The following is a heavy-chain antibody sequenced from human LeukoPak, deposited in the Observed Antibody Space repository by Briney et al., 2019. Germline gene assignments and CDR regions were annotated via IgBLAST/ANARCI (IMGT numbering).Heavy chain of an antibody. V-gene: IGHV3-30*12. D-gene: IGHD5-24*01. CDR3: ARDRGGWLQSAQTLIDY. J-gene: IGHJ4*02. Sequence: GGSLRLSCAASGFTFSSYGMHWVRQAPGKGLEWVAVIWYDGSNKYYTDSVKGRFTLPRDNSRSTLYLQMNSLRAEDTAVYYCARDRGGWLQSAQTLIDYWGQGTLVTVSS. CDR1: GFTFSSYG. CDR2: IWYDGSNK.